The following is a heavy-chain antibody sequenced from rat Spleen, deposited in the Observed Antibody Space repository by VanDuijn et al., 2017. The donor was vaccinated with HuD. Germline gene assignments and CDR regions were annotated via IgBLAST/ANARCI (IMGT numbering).Heavy chain of an antibody. CDR2: TNYDGSST. Sequence: EVQLVESGGGLVRPGNSLKLSCAASGFTFSDSYMAWVRQAPTKGLEWVATTNYDGSSTYYRDSVKGRFTNSRDNAKSILYLKMDRLRSEDTATYYCVRSVFDYWGQGVMVTVSS. CDR1: GFTFSDSY. CDR3: VRSVFDY. V-gene: IGHV5S10*01. J-gene: IGHJ2*01.